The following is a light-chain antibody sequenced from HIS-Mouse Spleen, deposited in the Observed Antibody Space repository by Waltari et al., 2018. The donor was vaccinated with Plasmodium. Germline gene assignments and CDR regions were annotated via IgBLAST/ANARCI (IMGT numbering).Light chain of an antibody. V-gene: IGKV1-13*02. J-gene: IGKJ5*01. Sequence: AIQLTQSPSSLSASVGDRVIITCRARQGISSALAWYQQKPGKAPKLLIYDASSLESGVPSRFSGSGSGTDFTLTISSLQPEDFATYYCQQFNSYPQGTFGQGTRLEIK. CDR1: QGISSA. CDR2: DAS. CDR3: QQFNSYPQGT.